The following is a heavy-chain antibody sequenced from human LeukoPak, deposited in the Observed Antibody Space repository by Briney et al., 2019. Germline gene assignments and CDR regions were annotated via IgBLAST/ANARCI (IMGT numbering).Heavy chain of an antibody. CDR2: INHSGST. V-gene: IGHV4-34*01. J-gene: IGHJ4*02. Sequence: SETLSLTCAVYGGSFSGYYWSWIRQPPGKGLEWIGEINHSGSTNYNPSLKSRVTISVDTSKNQFSLKLSSVTAADTAIYYCARMYSGTYGGIDYWGQGTLVTVSS. CDR1: GGSFSGYY. D-gene: IGHD1-26*01. CDR3: ARMYSGTYGGIDY.